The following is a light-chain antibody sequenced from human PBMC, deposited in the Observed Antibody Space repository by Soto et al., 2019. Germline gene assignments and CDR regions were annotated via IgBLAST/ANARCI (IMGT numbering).Light chain of an antibody. CDR2: DAS. CDR1: QGVSSS. CDR3: QQYGSSGT. V-gene: IGKV3-11*01. J-gene: IGKJ1*01. Sequence: EIVLTQSPATRSLSPGERATLSCRASQGVSSSLAWYQQKPGQAPRLLIYDASNRATGIPARFSGSGSGTDFTLTISRLEPEDFAVYYCQQYGSSGTFGQGTKVDIK.